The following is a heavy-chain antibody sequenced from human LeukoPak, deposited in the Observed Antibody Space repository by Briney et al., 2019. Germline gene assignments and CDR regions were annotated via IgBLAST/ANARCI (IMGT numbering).Heavy chain of an antibody. CDR3: ARPYCASTSCPTFEY. Sequence: GGSLRLPCAASGFAFRSYNMHWVRQAPGKGLEWVSYIRSGSDTIFYADSVKGRFTISRDNAKNSLYLQMNSLRAEGTAVYYCARPYCASTSCPTFEYWGQGTMVTVSS. V-gene: IGHV3-48*01. CDR1: GFAFRSYN. D-gene: IGHD2-2*01. CDR2: IRSGSDTI. J-gene: IGHJ4*02.